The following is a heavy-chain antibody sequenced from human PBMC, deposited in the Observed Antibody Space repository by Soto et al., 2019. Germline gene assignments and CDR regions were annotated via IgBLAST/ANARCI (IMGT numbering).Heavy chain of an antibody. CDR2: IKSKTDGGTT. CDR3: TTARDGDSTQEYYYYGMDV. CDR1: GFTFSNAW. Sequence: EVQLVESGGGLVKPGGSLRLSCAASGFTFSNAWMSWVRQAPGKGLEWVGRIKSKTDGGTTDYAAPVKGRVTISRDDSKNTLYLQMNSLKTEDTAVYDCTTARDGDSTQEYYYYGMDVWGQGTTVTVSS. D-gene: IGHD4-17*01. V-gene: IGHV3-15*01. J-gene: IGHJ6*02.